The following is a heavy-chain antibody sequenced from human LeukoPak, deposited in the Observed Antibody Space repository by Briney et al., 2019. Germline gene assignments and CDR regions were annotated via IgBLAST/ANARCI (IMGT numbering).Heavy chain of an antibody. J-gene: IGHJ4*02. CDR3: ARPGTLWAYYFDY. CDR1: GFTFSDYY. CDR2: ISSSGSTI. V-gene: IGHV3-11*04. Sequence: GGSLRLSCAASGFTFSDYYMSWIRQAPGKGLEWVSYISSSGSTIYYADSVKGRFTISRDNAKNSLYLEMNSLRAEDTAVYYCARPGTLWAYYFDYWGQGTLVTVSS. D-gene: IGHD2-21*01.